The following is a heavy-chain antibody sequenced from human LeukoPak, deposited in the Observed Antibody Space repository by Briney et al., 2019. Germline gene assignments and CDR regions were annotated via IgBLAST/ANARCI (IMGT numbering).Heavy chain of an antibody. V-gene: IGHV3-21*01. CDR3: ARDKGYCSSTSCYPKYFDY. Sequence: PGGSLRLSCAASGFTFSGYTMNWVRQAPGKGLEWVSSISSSSSYIYYADSVKGRFTISRDNAKNSLYLQMNSLRAEDTAVYYCARDKGYCSSTSCYPKYFDYWGQGTLVTVSS. CDR1: GFTFSGYT. D-gene: IGHD2-2*01. CDR2: ISSSSSYI. J-gene: IGHJ4*02.